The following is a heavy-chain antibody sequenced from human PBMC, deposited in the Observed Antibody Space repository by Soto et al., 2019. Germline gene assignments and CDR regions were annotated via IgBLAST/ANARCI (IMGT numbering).Heavy chain of an antibody. Sequence: EVQLLESGGDLVQPGGSLRLSCAASGFSLNNFAMAWVRQAPGKGLEWVSTITSSGDKTSYADSVKGRFITSRDNSKNMRYLQMNSLRVEDTALYYCARDCASTSCSVWRDWGQGTLVTVSS. CDR1: GFSLNNFA. V-gene: IGHV3-23*01. J-gene: IGHJ4*02. CDR2: ITSSGDKT. D-gene: IGHD2-2*01. CDR3: ARDCASTSCSVWRD.